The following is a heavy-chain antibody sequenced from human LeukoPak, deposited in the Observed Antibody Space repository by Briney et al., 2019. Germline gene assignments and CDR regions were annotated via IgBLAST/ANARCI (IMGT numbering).Heavy chain of an antibody. Sequence: ASVKVSCKASGYTFTSYGISWVRQAPGQGLEWMGWISAYNGNTNYAQKLQGRVTMTTDTSTSTAYMELRSLRSDDTAVCYCARDADILTGTNNWFDPWGQGTLVTVSS. D-gene: IGHD3-9*01. CDR2: ISAYNGNT. CDR3: ARDADILTGTNNWFDP. J-gene: IGHJ5*02. CDR1: GYTFTSYG. V-gene: IGHV1-18*01.